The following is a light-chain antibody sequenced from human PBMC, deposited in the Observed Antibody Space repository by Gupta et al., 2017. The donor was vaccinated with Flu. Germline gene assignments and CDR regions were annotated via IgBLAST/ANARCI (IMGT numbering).Light chain of an antibody. V-gene: IGKV3-20*01. Sequence: IVLTQSPGTLSLSPGERATLSCRASQSVMSNYLAWYQKKPGQAPRLLIYAASSRATGIPDRFSGSGSARDFTLTISRLEPEDFAVYYCQQYGSTPLTFGGGTKVEIK. CDR1: QSVMSNY. CDR3: QQYGSTPLT. CDR2: AAS. J-gene: IGKJ4*01.